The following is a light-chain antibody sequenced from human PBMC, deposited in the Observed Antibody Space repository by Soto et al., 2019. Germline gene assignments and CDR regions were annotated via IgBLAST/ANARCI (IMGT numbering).Light chain of an antibody. CDR3: QQRSTWLYT. J-gene: IGKJ2*01. Sequence: ILLPQSPATLYLCPGEKATLSCTASPDVSFSFAWYQPKPGQAPRLLINDASNRATGVPARFSGSGSGRDFTLTITSLEPEDFAVYYCQQRSTWLYTFGQGTKLEV. CDR1: PDVSFS. CDR2: DAS. V-gene: IGKV3-11*02.